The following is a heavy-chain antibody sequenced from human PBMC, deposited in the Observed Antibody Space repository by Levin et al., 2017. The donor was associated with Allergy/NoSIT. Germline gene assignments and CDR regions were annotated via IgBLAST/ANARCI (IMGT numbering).Heavy chain of an antibody. J-gene: IGHJ6*02. CDR3: VREFYGMDV. Sequence: LTCAGSGFIFINEYMHWVRHAPGKGLEYVSGIKTNGDSTYGNSVTGRFSISRDNSKNTVYLQMGSLTTEDTAVYYCVREFYGMDVWGQGTTVAVSS. V-gene: IGHV3-64*01. CDR2: IKTNGDST. CDR1: GFIFINEY.